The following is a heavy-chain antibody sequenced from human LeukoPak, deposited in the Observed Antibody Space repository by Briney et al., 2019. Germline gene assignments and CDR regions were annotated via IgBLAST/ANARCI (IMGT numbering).Heavy chain of an antibody. CDR1: GGSISSSSYY. J-gene: IGHJ4*02. Sequence: SETLSLTCTVSGGSISSSSYYWGWIRQPPGKGLEWIGSIYYNGSTYYNPSLKSRVTISVDTSKNQFSLKLSSVTAADTAVYYCARLRGSSGWYKYYFDYWGQGTLVTVSS. D-gene: IGHD6-19*01. V-gene: IGHV4-39*01. CDR2: IYYNGST. CDR3: ARLRGSSGWYKYYFDY.